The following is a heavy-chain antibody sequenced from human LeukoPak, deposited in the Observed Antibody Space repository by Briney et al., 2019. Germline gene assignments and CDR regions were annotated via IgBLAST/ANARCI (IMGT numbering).Heavy chain of an antibody. CDR3: ARGSSGWYSDY. V-gene: IGHV3-74*01. D-gene: IGHD6-19*01. CDR2: INSDGSST. CDR1: GFTFSSYW. J-gene: IGHJ4*02. Sequence: TGGCLRLSCAASGFTFSSYWMHWVRQAPGKGLVWVSRINSDGSSTSYADSVKGRFTISRDNAKNTLYLQMNSLRAEDTAVYYCARGSSGWYSDYWGQGTLVTVSS.